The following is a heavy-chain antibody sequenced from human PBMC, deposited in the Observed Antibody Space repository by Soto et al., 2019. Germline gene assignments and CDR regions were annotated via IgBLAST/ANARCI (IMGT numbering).Heavy chain of an antibody. D-gene: IGHD4-4*01. J-gene: IGHJ4*02. Sequence: GGSLRLSCAASGFTFSSYAMSWVRQAPGKGLEWVSAISGSGGSTYYADSVKGRFTISRDNSDNTLFLQMNNLRAEDTALYYCAKDVTNYRYYFHYWGQGTPVTVSS. CDR1: GFTFSSYA. V-gene: IGHV3-23*01. CDR2: ISGSGGST. CDR3: AKDVTNYRYYFHY.